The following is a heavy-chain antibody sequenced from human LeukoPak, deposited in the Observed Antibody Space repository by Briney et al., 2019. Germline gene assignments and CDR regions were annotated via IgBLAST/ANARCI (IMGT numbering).Heavy chain of an antibody. J-gene: IGHJ4*02. Sequence: ASVKDSCKASGYTFTRYYMHWVRQAPGQGLEWMGWINPNSGGTNYAQKFQGRVTMTRDTSISTAYMELSRLRSDDTAVYYCARAVFSFGELDYWGQGTLFTVSS. CDR1: GYTFTRYY. D-gene: IGHD3-10*01. V-gene: IGHV1-2*02. CDR2: INPNSGGT. CDR3: ARAVFSFGELDY.